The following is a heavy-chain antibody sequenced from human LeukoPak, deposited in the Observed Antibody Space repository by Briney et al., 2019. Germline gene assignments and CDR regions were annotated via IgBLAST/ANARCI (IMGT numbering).Heavy chain of an antibody. D-gene: IGHD5-12*01. CDR2: INPNSGGT. CDR3: TGGATTPVY. J-gene: IGHJ4*02. CDR1: GYTFTGYY. Sequence: GASVKVSCKASGYTFTGYYMHWVRQAPGQGLEWMGWINPNSGGTNYALKLQGRVTMTRDTSISTAFMELSRLTSDDTAVYYCTGGATTPVYWGQGTLVTVSS. V-gene: IGHV1-2*02.